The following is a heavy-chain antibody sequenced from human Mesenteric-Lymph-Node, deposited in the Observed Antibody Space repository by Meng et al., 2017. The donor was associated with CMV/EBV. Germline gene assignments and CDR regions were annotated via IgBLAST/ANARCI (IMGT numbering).Heavy chain of an antibody. CDR3: TNGMRGSR. D-gene: IGHD3-10*01. J-gene: IGHJ4*02. CDR2: IHYSGRT. CDR1: GGSISSGDYY. Sequence: SETLSLTCTVSGGSISSGDYYWSWIRQPPGKGLEWIGNIHYSGRTYYNPSLKSRVFMSLDMSKNQFSLKLSSVSAADTAVYYCTNGMRGSRWGQGTLVTVSS. V-gene: IGHV4-30-4*02.